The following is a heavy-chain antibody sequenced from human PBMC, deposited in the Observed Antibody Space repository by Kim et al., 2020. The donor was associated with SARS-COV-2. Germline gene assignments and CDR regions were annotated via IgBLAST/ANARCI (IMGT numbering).Heavy chain of an antibody. CDR3: ARRKGVGATWDAFDI. J-gene: IGHJ3*02. V-gene: IGHV1-2*06. CDR1: GYTFTGYY. CDR2: INPNSGGT. D-gene: IGHD1-26*01. Sequence: ASVKVSCKASGYTFTGYYMHWVRQAPGQGLEWMGRINPNSGGTNYAQKFQGRVTMTRDTSISTAYMELSRLRSDDTAVYYCARRKGVGATWDAFDIWGQGTMVTVSS.